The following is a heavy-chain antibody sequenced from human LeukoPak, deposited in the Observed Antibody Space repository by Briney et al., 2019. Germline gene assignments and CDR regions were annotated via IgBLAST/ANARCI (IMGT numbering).Heavy chain of an antibody. J-gene: IGHJ4*02. CDR3: ARVQDYSSSCYDY. Sequence: ASVKVSCKASGYTFTGYYMHWVRQAPGQGLEWMGWINPNSGGTNYAQKFQGRVTMTRDTSISTAYMELSRLRSDDTAVYYCARVQDYSSSCYDYWGQGTLVTVSS. CDR1: GYTFTGYY. V-gene: IGHV1-2*02. CDR2: INPNSGGT. D-gene: IGHD6-13*01.